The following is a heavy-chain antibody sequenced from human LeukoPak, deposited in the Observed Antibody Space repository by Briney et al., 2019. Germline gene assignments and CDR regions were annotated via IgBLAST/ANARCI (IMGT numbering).Heavy chain of an antibody. CDR2: IYYSRST. Sequence: SETLSLTCTVSVGSISSNYYYWGWIRQPPGKGVELIGSIYYSRSTYYNPSRKSRVTISVDTSKTQYSLKRSSVTAADTAVYYCARDPFSGESYTHRRCSGGSCYSDAFDLWGQGTMVTVSS. V-gene: IGHV4-39*07. CDR3: ARDPFSGESYTHRRCSGGSCYSDAFDL. D-gene: IGHD2-15*01. CDR1: VGSISSNYYY. J-gene: IGHJ3*01.